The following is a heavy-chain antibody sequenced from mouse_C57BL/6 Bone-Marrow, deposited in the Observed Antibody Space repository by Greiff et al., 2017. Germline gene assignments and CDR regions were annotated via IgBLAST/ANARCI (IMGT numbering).Heavy chain of an antibody. J-gene: IGHJ4*01. CDR3: ARNYYGSSYGDY. D-gene: IGHD1-1*01. CDR1: GYAFSSSW. Sequence: VQLQQSGPELVKPGASVKISCKASGYAFSSSWLNWVKQRPGKGLEWIGRIYPGDGDTNYNGKFKGKATLTADKSSSTAYMQLSILTSEDSAVYFCARNYYGSSYGDYLGQGNSVTVSS. V-gene: IGHV1-82*01. CDR2: IYPGDGDT.